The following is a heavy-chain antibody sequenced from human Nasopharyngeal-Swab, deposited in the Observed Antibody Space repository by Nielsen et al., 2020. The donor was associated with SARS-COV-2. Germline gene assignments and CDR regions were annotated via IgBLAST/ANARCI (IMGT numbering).Heavy chain of an antibody. CDR3: ARGAVAVRHFDY. CDR2: IYYSGST. Sequence: ESLKISCTVSGGSISSYYWSWIRQPPGKGLEWIGYIYYSGSTNYNPSLKSRVTISVDTSKNQFSLKLSSVTAADTAVYYCARGAVAVRHFDYWGQGTLVTVSS. J-gene: IGHJ4*02. V-gene: IGHV4-59*08. D-gene: IGHD6-19*01. CDR1: GGSISSYY.